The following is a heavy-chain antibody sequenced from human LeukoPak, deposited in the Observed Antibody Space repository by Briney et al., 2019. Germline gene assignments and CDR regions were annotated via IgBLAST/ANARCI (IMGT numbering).Heavy chain of an antibody. J-gene: IGHJ4*02. CDR2: IYYSGST. CDR1: GGSIRSSYYY. CDR3: ARLTRQWLIDY. V-gene: IGHV4-39*01. Sequence: SETLSLTCTVSGGSIRSSYYYWGWIRQPPGKGLEWIGSIYYSGSTYYNPSLKSRVTISVDTSKNQFSLKLSSVTAADTAVYYCARLTRQWLIDYWGQGTLVTVSS. D-gene: IGHD6-19*01.